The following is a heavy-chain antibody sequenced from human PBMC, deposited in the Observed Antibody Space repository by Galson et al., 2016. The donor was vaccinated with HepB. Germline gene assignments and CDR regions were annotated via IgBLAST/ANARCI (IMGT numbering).Heavy chain of an antibody. J-gene: IGHJ5*02. CDR3: ARSGIQYFWFDP. Sequence: SETLSLTCAVSGDSISISGFYWDWIRQPPGKGLEWIGSIDHSGSTYYNPSLQSRVTISIDTSKNQFSLKVNSVTAADTAVYYCARSGIQYFWFDPWGQGTLVTVSS. D-gene: IGHD1-26*01. CDR1: GDSISISGFY. CDR2: IDHSGST. V-gene: IGHV4-39*01.